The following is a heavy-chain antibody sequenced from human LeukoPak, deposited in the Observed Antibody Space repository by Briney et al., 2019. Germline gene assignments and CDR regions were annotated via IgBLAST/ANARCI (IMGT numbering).Heavy chain of an antibody. J-gene: IGHJ4*02. CDR3: ARDLYGGTSATFDY. Sequence: ASVKVSCKASGYTFTGYYMHWVRQAPGQGLEWMRGINPNSGGTYYAQKFQGRVTMTSDTSISTAYMELSRLRSDNTAVYYCARDLYGGTSATFDYWGQGTLVTVSS. CDR2: INPNSGGT. V-gene: IGHV1-2*02. D-gene: IGHD4-23*01. CDR1: GYTFTGYY.